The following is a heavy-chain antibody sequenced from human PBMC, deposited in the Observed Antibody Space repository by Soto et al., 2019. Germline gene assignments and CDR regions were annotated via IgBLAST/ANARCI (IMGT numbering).Heavy chain of an antibody. CDR3: AKSLAYYDFWSGYSDAFDI. CDR1: GFTFSSYA. CDR2: ISGSGGST. D-gene: IGHD3-3*01. Sequence: EVQLVESGGGLVKPGGSLRLSCAASGFTFSSYAMSWVRQAPGKGLEWVSAISGSGGSTYYADSVKGRFTISRDNSKNTLYLQMNSLRAEDTAVYYCAKSLAYYDFWSGYSDAFDIWGQGTMVTVSS. V-gene: IGHV3-23*04. J-gene: IGHJ3*02.